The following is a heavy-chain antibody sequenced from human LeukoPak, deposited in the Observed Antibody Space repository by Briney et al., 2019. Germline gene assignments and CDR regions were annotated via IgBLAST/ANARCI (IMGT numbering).Heavy chain of an antibody. D-gene: IGHD3-9*01. CDR3: ARGHYDVLAASYKWTPDY. Sequence: GGSLRLSCAASGFIISDYYMSWIRQAPGKGLEWVSSITSGGDYIYYADSVKGRFTTSRDNAKNSLSLQLNSLRVEDTAVYYCARGHYDVLAASYKWTPDYWGQGTLVTVSS. V-gene: IGHV3-11*04. CDR1: GFIISDYY. J-gene: IGHJ4*02. CDR2: ITSGGDYI.